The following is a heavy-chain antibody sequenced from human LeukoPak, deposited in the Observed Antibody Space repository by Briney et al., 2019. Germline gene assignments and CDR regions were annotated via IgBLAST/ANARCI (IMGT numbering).Heavy chain of an antibody. V-gene: IGHV4-38-2*01. Sequence: SETLSLTCAVSGYPINNAYYWVWIRQPPGKGLEWIGSLYHPDSTYYNPSLKSRVTMSVDTSRNQFSLKLRFVTAADTAAYYCARQYDSYFYYYLDLWGTGTTVIVSS. D-gene: IGHD2-2*01. CDR2: LYHPDST. CDR3: ARQYDSYFYYYLDL. J-gene: IGHJ6*03. CDR1: GYPINNAYY.